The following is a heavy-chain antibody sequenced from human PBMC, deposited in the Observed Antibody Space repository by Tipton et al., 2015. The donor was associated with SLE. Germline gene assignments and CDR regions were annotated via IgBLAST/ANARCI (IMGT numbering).Heavy chain of an antibody. V-gene: IGHV4-59*12. CDR3: ARGWDYDFWSGYADY. J-gene: IGHJ4*02. Sequence: TLSLTCTVSGGSISSYYWSWIRQPPGKGLEWIGDISYSGSTNYSPSLKSRVTISVDTSKNQFSLKLSSVTAADTAVYYCARGWDYDFWSGYADYWGQGTLVTVSS. CDR1: GGSISSYY. D-gene: IGHD3-3*01. CDR2: ISYSGST.